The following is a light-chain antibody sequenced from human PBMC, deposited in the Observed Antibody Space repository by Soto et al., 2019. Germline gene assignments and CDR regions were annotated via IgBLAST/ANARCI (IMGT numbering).Light chain of an antibody. Sequence: QSVLTQSPSASGTTGQRVTISCSGSTPNIGSNVVDWFQQFPGTAPKLLIYSDNQRPSGVPDRFSGSRSGTSASLAISGLQSEDEADYYCASWDDSLSVWVFGGGTKVTVL. V-gene: IGLV1-44*01. CDR2: SDN. J-gene: IGLJ3*02. CDR1: TPNIGSNV. CDR3: ASWDDSLSVWV.